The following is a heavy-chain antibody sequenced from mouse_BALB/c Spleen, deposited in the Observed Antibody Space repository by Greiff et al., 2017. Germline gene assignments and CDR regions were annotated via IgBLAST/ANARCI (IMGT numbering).Heavy chain of an antibody. D-gene: IGHD1-1*01. CDR2: IWGGGST. CDR1: GFSLTDYG. J-gene: IGHJ1*01. Sequence: VQGVESGPGLVAPSQSLSITCTVSGFSLTDYGVSWIRQPPGKGLEWLGVIWGGGSTYYNSALKSRLSLSKDNSKSHVFLKMNSLQTDDTAMYYCAKHVYYYGSSPYWYFDVWGAGTTVTVSS. CDR3: AKHVYYYGSSPYWYFDV. V-gene: IGHV2-6-5*01.